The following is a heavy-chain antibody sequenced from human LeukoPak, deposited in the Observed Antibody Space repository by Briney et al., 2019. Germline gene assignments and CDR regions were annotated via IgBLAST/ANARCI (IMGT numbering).Heavy chain of an antibody. Sequence: GGSLRLSCAASGFTFDDYAMHWVRQAPGKGLEWVSGISWNSGSIGSADSVKGRFTISRDNAKNSLYLQMNSLRAEDTALYYCAKDMADSSGYYLGSYFDYWGQGTLVTVSS. CDR2: ISWNSGSI. CDR1: GFTFDDYA. J-gene: IGHJ4*02. CDR3: AKDMADSSGYYLGSYFDY. V-gene: IGHV3-9*01. D-gene: IGHD3-22*01.